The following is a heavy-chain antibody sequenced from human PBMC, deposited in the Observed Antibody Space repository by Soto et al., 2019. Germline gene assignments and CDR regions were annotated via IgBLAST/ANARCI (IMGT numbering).Heavy chain of an antibody. J-gene: IGHJ5*02. D-gene: IGHD3-3*01. Sequence: SVKDSCKASGYTFAAYGIHWVRQAPGQRLEWMGWINTGNGHTKYSQKFQGRVTITRDTSARTAYMELNSLRSEDTAVYYCASRGYDFWSGLDPWGQGTLVTVSS. CDR3: ASRGYDFWSGLDP. CDR1: GYTFAAYG. V-gene: IGHV1-3*04. CDR2: INTGNGHT.